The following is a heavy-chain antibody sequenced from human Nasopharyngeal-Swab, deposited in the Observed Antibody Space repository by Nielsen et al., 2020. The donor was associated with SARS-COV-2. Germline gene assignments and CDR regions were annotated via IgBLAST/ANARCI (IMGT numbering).Heavy chain of an antibody. J-gene: IGHJ6*02. CDR2: INHSGST. CDR1: GGSFRGYY. D-gene: IGHD2-2*01. CDR3: ARTDIVVVPAATTPRKDGMDV. Sequence: SQTLSLTCAVYGGSFRGYYWRWIRQPPWKGLVWIGEINHSGSTNYNPSLKSRVTISVDTSKNQFSLRLCSVTAADTAVYYWARTDIVVVPAATTPRKDGMDVWGQGTTVTVSS. V-gene: IGHV4-34*01.